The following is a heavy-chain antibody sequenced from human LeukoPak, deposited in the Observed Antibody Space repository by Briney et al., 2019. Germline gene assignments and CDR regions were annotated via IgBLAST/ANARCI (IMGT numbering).Heavy chain of an antibody. V-gene: IGHV3-23*01. D-gene: IGHD6-13*01. J-gene: IGHJ4*02. Sequence: GGSLRLSCTASGFNFNSYAMSWVRQAPGKGLEWVSTISAGGGNTYYADSVKGRFTISRDNSRNTVYLQMYSLRAEDTAVYYCAKVGGSSWYYFDYWGQGTLVTVSS. CDR1: GFNFNSYA. CDR2: ISAGGGNT. CDR3: AKVGGSSWYYFDY.